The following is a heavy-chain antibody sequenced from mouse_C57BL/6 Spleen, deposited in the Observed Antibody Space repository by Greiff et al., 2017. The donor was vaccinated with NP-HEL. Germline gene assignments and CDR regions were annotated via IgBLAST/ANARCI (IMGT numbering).Heavy chain of an antibody. CDR1: GYTFTDYY. Sequence: EVQLQQSGPELVKPGASVKISCKASGYTFTDYYMNWVKQSHGKSLEWIGDINPNNGGTSYNQKFKGKATLTVDKSSSTAYMELRSLTSEDSAVYYCARIRPYYGNYDAMDYWGQGTSVTVSS. J-gene: IGHJ4*01. D-gene: IGHD2-10*01. V-gene: IGHV1-26*01. CDR3: ARIRPYYGNYDAMDY. CDR2: INPNNGGT.